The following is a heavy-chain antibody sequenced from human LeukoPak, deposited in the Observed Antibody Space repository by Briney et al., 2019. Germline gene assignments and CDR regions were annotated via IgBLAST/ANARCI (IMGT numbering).Heavy chain of an antibody. Sequence: GGSLRLSCVASGFTLDDYGMCWVRQAPGGGGERVSGIYWNGGRTGYADTVHGRFTISRDNAKNSLYLQMNSLRAEHTALYYCASRAVVPAAPFDYWGQGTLVTVSS. CDR1: GFTLDDYG. V-gene: IGHV3-20*04. D-gene: IGHD2-2*01. CDR3: ASRAVVPAAPFDY. J-gene: IGHJ4*02. CDR2: IYWNGGRT.